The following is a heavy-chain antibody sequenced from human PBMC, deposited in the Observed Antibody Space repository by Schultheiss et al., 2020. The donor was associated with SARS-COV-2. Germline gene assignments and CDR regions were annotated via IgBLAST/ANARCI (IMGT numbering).Heavy chain of an antibody. V-gene: IGHV4-59*12. Sequence: SETLSLTCTVSGDSIRSYYWSWIRQPPGKGLEWIGYIFYNGSPKYNPSLKNRVTISVDTSRNQFSLKLSSVTAADTAVYYCARGRPRITMVRGVIVPTDYFDYWGQGTLVTVSS. CDR1: GDSIRSYY. CDR2: IFYNGSP. D-gene: IGHD3-10*01. CDR3: ARGRPRITMVRGVIVPTDYFDY. J-gene: IGHJ4*02.